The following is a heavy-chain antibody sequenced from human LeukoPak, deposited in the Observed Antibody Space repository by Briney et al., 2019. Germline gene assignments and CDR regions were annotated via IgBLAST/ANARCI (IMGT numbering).Heavy chain of an antibody. D-gene: IGHD5-12*01. J-gene: IGHJ4*02. Sequence: GGSLRLSCAASGFTFRSYAMSWVRQAPGKGLEWVSTISGSGGNTYCADSVKGRFTISRDNSKNTLYLQMNSLRAEDTAAFYCGRGRPRGYSGYVIDYWGQGTPITVSS. CDR3: GRGRPRGYSGYVIDY. CDR2: ISGSGGNT. V-gene: IGHV3-23*01. CDR1: GFTFRSYA.